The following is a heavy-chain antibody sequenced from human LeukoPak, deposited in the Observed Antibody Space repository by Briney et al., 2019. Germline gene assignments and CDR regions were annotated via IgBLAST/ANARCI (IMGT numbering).Heavy chain of an antibody. J-gene: IGHJ4*02. CDR2: FDPEDGET. D-gene: IGHD1-26*01. Sequence: ASVKVSCKVSGYTLTELSMHWVRQAPGKGLEWMGGFDPEDGETIYAQKFQGRVTITADKSTSTAYMELSSLRSEDTDVYYCARDLEDGATLGDYWGQGTLVTVSS. CDR3: ARDLEDGATLGDY. CDR1: GYTLTELS. V-gene: IGHV1-24*01.